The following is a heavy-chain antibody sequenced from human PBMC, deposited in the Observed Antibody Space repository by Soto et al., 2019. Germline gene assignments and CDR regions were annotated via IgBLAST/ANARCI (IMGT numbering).Heavy chain of an antibody. CDR2: ISWNSGSI. CDR3: AKDMDGVSYGSKGYDY. V-gene: IGHV3-9*01. J-gene: IGHJ4*02. CDR1: GFTFDDYA. D-gene: IGHD5-18*01. Sequence: GGSLRLSCAASGFTFDDYAMHWVRQAPGKGLEWVSGISWNSGSIGYADSVKGRFTISRDNAKNSLYLQMNSLRAEDTALYYCAKDMDGVSYGSKGYDYWGQGTLVTVS.